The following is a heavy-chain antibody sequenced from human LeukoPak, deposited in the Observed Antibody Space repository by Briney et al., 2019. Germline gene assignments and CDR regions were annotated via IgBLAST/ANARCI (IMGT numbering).Heavy chain of an antibody. CDR3: ARDQYSSGWYGGAFDI. D-gene: IGHD6-19*01. Sequence: GRFTISRDNAKNSLYLQMNSLRAEDTAVYYCARDQYSSGWYGGAFDIWGQGTMVTVSS. V-gene: IGHV3-11*06. J-gene: IGHJ3*02.